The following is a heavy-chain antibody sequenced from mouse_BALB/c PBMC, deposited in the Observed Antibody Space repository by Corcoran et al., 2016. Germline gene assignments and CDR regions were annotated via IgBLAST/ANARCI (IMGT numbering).Heavy chain of an antibody. CDR3: ARRYGNYSMDY. CDR1: GYTLTNYG. D-gene: IGHD2-10*02. Sequence: QIQLVQSGPELKKPGETVKISCKASGYTLTNYGMNWVKQAPGKGLKWMGWINTYTGEPTYADDFKGRFAFSLETSASTAYLQINNLKNEDMATYFCARRYGNYSMDYWGQGTSVTVSS. CDR2: INTYTGEP. J-gene: IGHJ4*01. V-gene: IGHV9-1*02.